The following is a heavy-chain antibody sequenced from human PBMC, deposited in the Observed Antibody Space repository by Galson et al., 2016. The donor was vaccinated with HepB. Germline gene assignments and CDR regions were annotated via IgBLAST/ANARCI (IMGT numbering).Heavy chain of an antibody. D-gene: IGHD6-19*01. J-gene: IGHJ4*02. CDR2: ISSSSTTI. Sequence: SLRLSCAASGFTFSDYYMSWIRQAPGKGLEWVSYISSSSTTILYADSVKGRFTVSRDNAKNSLYLQMNSLRAEDTAVYFCARDDRQWLVPLEYWGQGTLVTVSS. CDR3: ARDDRQWLVPLEY. V-gene: IGHV3-11*01. CDR1: GFTFSDYY.